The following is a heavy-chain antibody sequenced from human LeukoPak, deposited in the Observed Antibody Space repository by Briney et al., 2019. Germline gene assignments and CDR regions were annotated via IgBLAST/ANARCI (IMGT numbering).Heavy chain of an antibody. CDR2: IYTSGST. V-gene: IGHV4-61*02. CDR1: GDSISSGSSY. Sequence: PSQTLSLTCTVSGDSISSGSSYWTWIRQPAGKGLERFGRIYTSGSTNYNPSPNSRVPRSVHTSNNNFYVKLSTVTAADTAVYYCARDPLRGYSSSWYFDYWGQGNLVTVSS. D-gene: IGHD6-13*01. CDR3: ARDPLRGYSSSWYFDY. J-gene: IGHJ4*02.